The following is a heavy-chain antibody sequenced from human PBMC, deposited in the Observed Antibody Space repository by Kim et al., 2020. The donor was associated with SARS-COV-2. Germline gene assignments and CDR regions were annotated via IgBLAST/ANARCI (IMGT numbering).Heavy chain of an antibody. CDR2: IYYSGST. V-gene: IGHV4-61*01. CDR3: ARGGSEVY. Sequence: SETLSLTCTVSGGSVSSGSYYWSWIRQPPGKGLEWIGYIYYSGSTNYNPSLKSRVTISVDTSKNQFSLKLSSVTAADTAVYYCARGGSEVYWGQGTLVT. CDR1: GGSVSSGSYY. D-gene: IGHD6-19*01. J-gene: IGHJ4*02.